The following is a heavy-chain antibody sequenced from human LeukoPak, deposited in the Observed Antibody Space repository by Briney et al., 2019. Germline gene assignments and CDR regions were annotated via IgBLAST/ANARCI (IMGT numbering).Heavy chain of an antibody. V-gene: IGHV4-59*08. CDR3: ARQYYYYSHMDV. CDR1: GGSISGYY. CDR2: IYYSGST. Sequence: SETLSLTCTVSGGSISGYYWSWIRQPPGKGLEWIGYIYYSGSTNYNPSLKSRVTISVDTSKNQFSLKLSSVTAADTAVYYCARQYYYYSHMDVWGQGTTVTVSS. J-gene: IGHJ6*02.